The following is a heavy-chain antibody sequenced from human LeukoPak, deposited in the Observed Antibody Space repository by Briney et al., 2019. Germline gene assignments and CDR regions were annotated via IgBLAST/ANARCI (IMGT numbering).Heavy chain of an antibody. J-gene: IGHJ4*02. CDR3: ARGFGSGSSTLFDY. CDR2: INHSGST. Sequence: PSETLSLTCAVYGGSFSGYYWNWIRQSPGKGLEWIGEINHSGSTNYNPSLKSRVTFSVDTSKNQFSLKLSSVTAADTTVYYCARGFGSGSSTLFDYWGQGTLVTVSS. V-gene: IGHV4-34*01. D-gene: IGHD6-19*01. CDR1: GGSFSGYY.